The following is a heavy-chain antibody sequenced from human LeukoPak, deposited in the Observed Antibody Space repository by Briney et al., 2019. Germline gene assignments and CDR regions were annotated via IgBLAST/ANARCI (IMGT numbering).Heavy chain of an antibody. CDR1: GYTFTGYY. V-gene: IGHV1-2*06. CDR3: ARDSTTGAYYDSSGYIGY. Sequence: ASVKVSCKASGYTFTGYYMHWVRQAPGQGLEWMGRINPNSGGTNYAQKFQGRVTMTRDTSISTAYMELSRLRSDDTAVYYCARDSTTGAYYDSSGYIGYWGQGTLVTVSS. J-gene: IGHJ4*02. CDR2: INPNSGGT. D-gene: IGHD3-22*01.